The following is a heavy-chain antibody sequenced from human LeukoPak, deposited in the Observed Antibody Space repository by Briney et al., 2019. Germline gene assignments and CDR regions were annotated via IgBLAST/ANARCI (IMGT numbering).Heavy chain of an antibody. J-gene: IGHJ4*02. Sequence: PGRSLRLSCAASGFTFSSYGMHWVRQAPGKGLEWVAIISYDGSNKYYADSVKGRFTISRDNSKNTLYLQMNGLRAEDTAVYYCAKDSLGGRNYFDYWGQGTLVTVSS. CDR1: GFTFSSYG. V-gene: IGHV3-30*18. CDR3: AKDSLGGRNYFDY. CDR2: ISYDGSNK. D-gene: IGHD1-26*01.